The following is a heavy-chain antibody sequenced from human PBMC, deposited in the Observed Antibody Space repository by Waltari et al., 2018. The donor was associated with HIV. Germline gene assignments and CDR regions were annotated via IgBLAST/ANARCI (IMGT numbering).Heavy chain of an antibody. CDR1: GFTFNSYA. CDR2: ISYDVRNI. D-gene: IGHD1-20*01. Sequence: QVQLVDSGGGVVQPGRSLRLSCAASGFTFNSYALHGVRQVPGKGLEWLSVISYDVRNIFYADSVRGRFTISRDNSNNTLYLQMNSLTPADTAVYYCARAYNWNIRSPGFCDFWGQGTLVTVSS. J-gene: IGHJ4*02. V-gene: IGHV3-30*04. CDR3: ARAYNWNIRSPGFCDF.